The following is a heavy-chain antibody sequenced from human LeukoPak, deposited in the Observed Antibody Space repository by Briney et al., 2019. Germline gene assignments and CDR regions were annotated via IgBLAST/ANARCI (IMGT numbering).Heavy chain of an antibody. V-gene: IGHV4-34*01. CDR2: INHSGYT. CDR3: TSMTTGHDY. D-gene: IGHD4-17*01. Sequence: SVTLSLACAVSGVSFDDYYWSWVRQTPGKGLEWIGEINHSGYTNDSPSLKSRVTLSIDTSRKQFSLNLRSVTVADAGIYYCTSMTTGHDYWGQGTLVTVSS. J-gene: IGHJ4*02. CDR1: GVSFDDYY.